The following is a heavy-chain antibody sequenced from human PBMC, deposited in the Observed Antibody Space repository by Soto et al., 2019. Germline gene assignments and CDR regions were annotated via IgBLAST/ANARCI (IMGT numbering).Heavy chain of an antibody. D-gene: IGHD2-15*01. Sequence: GASVKVSCKASGYTFTGYYMHWVRQAPGQGLEWMGWINPNSGGTNYAQKFQGWVTMTRDTSISTAYMELSRLRSDDTAVYYCARSPYTPDVFYYGMDVWGQGTTVTVSS. CDR2: INPNSGGT. J-gene: IGHJ6*02. CDR3: ARSPYTPDVFYYGMDV. V-gene: IGHV1-2*04. CDR1: GYTFTGYY.